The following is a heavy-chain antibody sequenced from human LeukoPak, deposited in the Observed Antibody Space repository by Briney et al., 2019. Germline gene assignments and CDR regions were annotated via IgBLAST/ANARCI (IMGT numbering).Heavy chain of an antibody. Sequence: PSETLSLTCAVSGGSISSYYWSWIRQSPGKGLEWIGYIHYSGSTNYNPSLKSRVTISVDTSKNQFSLKLSSVTAADTAMYYCARGHSSTWYEDYWGQGTLVTVSS. D-gene: IGHD6-13*01. J-gene: IGHJ4*02. CDR3: ARGHSSTWYEDY. CDR1: GGSISSYY. CDR2: IHYSGST. V-gene: IGHV4-59*01.